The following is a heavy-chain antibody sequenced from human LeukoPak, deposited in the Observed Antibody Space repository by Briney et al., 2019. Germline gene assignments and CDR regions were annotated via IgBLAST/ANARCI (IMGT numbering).Heavy chain of an antibody. Sequence: ASVKVSCKASGYTCTNNDINWVRQATGQGIEWMGWVSPDSGDTGYAPNFRGRVTMTTDTSINTAYMELTSLTSEDTAIYYCTRGRAAGDWGQGTLVTVSS. CDR3: TRGRAAGD. D-gene: IGHD6-19*01. CDR1: GYTCTNND. CDR2: VSPDSGDT. V-gene: IGHV1-8*01. J-gene: IGHJ4*02.